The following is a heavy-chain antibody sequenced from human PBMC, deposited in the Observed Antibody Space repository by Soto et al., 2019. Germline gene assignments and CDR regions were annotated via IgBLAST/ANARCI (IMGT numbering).Heavy chain of an antibody. CDR1: GYTFTHYY. Sequence: QVQLVQSGAEVKKPGASVKVSCRTSGYTFTHYYIHWVRQAPGQGLEWLAIINPASGSTNYAQRFQGRVTISADESTSTAYMDLSSLTSGDAAVYYCATSRGFYAAMDVWGQGTTVSVSS. CDR3: ATSRGFYAAMDV. D-gene: IGHD3-16*01. V-gene: IGHV1-46*01. CDR2: INPASGST. J-gene: IGHJ6*02.